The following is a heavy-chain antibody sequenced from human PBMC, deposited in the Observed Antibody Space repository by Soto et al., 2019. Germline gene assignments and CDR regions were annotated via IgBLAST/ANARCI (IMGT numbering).Heavy chain of an antibody. Sequence: SETLSLTCSVSGYSVSSSDYYWAWIRQPPGKGLEWIGSMFYSGLTYYNPSLKSRVTLSVDTSKNHFSVRLNSVTAADTAVYYCASLTVSLSGPYGIHVWGQGTTVTVSS. CDR3: ASLTVSLSGPYGIHV. CDR1: GYSVSSSDYY. D-gene: IGHD2-15*01. J-gene: IGHJ6*02. V-gene: IGHV4-39*01. CDR2: MFYSGLT.